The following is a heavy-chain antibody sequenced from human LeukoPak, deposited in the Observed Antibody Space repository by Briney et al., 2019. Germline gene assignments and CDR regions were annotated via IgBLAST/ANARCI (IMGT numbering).Heavy chain of an antibody. V-gene: IGHV3-23*01. CDR3: AKASYGTSWNFDL. J-gene: IGHJ2*01. CDR1: GFTLSNYA. CDR2: ISGSGDST. Sequence: GGSLRLSCAASGFTLSNYAMSWVRQPPGKGLEWVSAISGSGDSTYYADSVKGRFTISRDNSKNTLYLQMNSLTAEDTAVYYCAKASYGTSWNFDLWGRGTLVTVSS. D-gene: IGHD4-17*01.